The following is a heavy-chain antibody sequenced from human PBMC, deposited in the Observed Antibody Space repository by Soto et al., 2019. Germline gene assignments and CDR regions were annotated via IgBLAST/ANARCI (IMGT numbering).Heavy chain of an antibody. J-gene: IGHJ4*02. Sequence: EVQLVESGGGLGQPGGSLRLSCAASGFTFSSYWMHWVRQAPGKGLVWVSRINSDGSSTSYADSVKGRFTISRDNAKNTLYLQMNSLRDEDTAVYYCAIRASYYDSSGYFDYWGQGTLFTVSS. CDR1: GFTFSSYW. CDR2: INSDGSST. D-gene: IGHD3-22*01. V-gene: IGHV3-74*01. CDR3: AIRASYYDSSGYFDY.